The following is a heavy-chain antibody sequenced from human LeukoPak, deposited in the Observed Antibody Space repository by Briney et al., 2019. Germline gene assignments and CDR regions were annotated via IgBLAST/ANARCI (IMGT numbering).Heavy chain of an antibody. CDR3: ARAPRWEPIDY. CDR2: ISYDGSNK. V-gene: IGHV3-30*03. Sequence: GGSLRLSCAASGFTFSSYGMHWVRQAPGEGLEWVAVISYDGSNKYYADSVKGRFTISRDNSKNTLYLQMNSLRAEDTAVYYCARAPRWEPIDYWGQGTLVTVSS. CDR1: GFTFSSYG. D-gene: IGHD1-26*01. J-gene: IGHJ4*02.